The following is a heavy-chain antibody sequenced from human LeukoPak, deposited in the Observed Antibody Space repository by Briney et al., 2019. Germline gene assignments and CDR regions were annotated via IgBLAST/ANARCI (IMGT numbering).Heavy chain of an antibody. CDR2: IYHSGST. Sequence: SETLSLTCTVSGYSVSSGYYWGWIRQPPGKGLEWIGSIYHSGSTYYNPSLKSRVTISVDTSKNQFSLKLSSVTAADTAVYYCARDGAYDFWSGYSQKINFDYWGQGTLVTVSS. J-gene: IGHJ4*02. CDR1: GYSVSSGYY. D-gene: IGHD3-3*01. CDR3: ARDGAYDFWSGYSQKINFDY. V-gene: IGHV4-38-2*02.